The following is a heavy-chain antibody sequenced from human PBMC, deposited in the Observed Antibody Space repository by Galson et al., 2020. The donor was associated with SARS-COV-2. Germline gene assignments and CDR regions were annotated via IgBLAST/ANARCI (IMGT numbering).Heavy chain of an antibody. V-gene: IGHV4-30-4*01. CDR2: IYYSGST. D-gene: IGHD2-2*01. CDR1: GGSISSGDNY. CDR3: ARDPIVVVPAAIGEYYYYGMDV. J-gene: IGHJ6*02. Sequence: ETSETLSLTCTVSGGSISSGDNYWSWIRQHPGKGLEWISYIYYSGSTYYNPSLKRRVTISVHTSKNQFSLKLSSVTAADTAVYYCARDPIVVVPAAIGEYYYYGMDVWGQGTTVTVSS.